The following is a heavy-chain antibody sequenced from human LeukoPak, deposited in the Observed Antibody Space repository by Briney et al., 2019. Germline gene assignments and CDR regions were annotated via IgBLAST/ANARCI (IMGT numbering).Heavy chain of an antibody. J-gene: IGHJ4*02. D-gene: IGHD6-19*01. V-gene: IGHV4-4*02. CDR1: GASISRPYW. Sequence: SGTLSLTCGVSGASISRPYWWSWVRQPPGKGLEWIAEISHSGTTHYNPSLKSRVIISVDKSKNQVFLKLNSVTAADTAMYYCARDGGSDQYYFVNWGQGTLVTVSS. CDR2: ISHSGTT. CDR3: ARDGGSDQYYFVN.